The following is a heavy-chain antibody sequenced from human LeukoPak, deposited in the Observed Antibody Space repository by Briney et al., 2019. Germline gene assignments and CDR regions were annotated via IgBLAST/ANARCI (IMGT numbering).Heavy chain of an antibody. V-gene: IGHV4-59*06. CDR1: GGSISSHY. J-gene: IGHJ3*01. CDR3: ATITFSSGWSASYAFDV. CDR2: IYYSGST. D-gene: IGHD3-3*01. Sequence: SETLFLTCTVSGGSISSHYWSWIRQLPGKGLEWIGYIYYSGSTYYNPSLKSRVTISVDTSKNQFSLKLNSVTAADTAVYYCATITFSSGWSASYAFDVWGQGTMVSVSS.